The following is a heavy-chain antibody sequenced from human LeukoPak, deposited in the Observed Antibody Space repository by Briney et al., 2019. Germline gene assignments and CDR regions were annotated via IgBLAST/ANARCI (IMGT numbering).Heavy chain of an antibody. CDR3: ARVTGRWLQFDY. CDR2: IYHSGST. CDR1: GGSISSSYW. V-gene: IGHV4-4*02. Sequence: PSETLSLTCAVSGGSISSSYWWSWIRQPPGKGLEWIGEIYHSGSTNYNLSLKSRVTISVDTSKNQFSLKLSSVTAADTAVYYCARVTGRWLQFDYWGQGTLVTVSS. J-gene: IGHJ4*02. D-gene: IGHD5-24*01.